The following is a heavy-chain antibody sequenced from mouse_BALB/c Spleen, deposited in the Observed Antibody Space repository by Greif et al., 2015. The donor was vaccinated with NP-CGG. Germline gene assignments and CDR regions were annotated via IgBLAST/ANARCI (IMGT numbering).Heavy chain of an antibody. V-gene: IGHV7-3*02. CDR3: ARVKLLYYFDY. J-gene: IGHJ2*01. CDR2: IRSKANGYTT. Sequence: EVQVVESGGGLVQPGGSLRLSCATSGFTFTDYYMSWVRQPPGKALEWLGFIRSKANGYTTEYSASVKGRFTISRDNSQSILYLQMNTLRAEDSATYYCARVKLLYYFDYWGQGTTLTVSS. CDR1: GFTFTDYY.